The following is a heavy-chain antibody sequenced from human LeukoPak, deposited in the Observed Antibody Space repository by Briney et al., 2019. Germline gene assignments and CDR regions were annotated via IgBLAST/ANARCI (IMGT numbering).Heavy chain of an antibody. V-gene: IGHV3-48*03. D-gene: IGHD3-16*02. CDR2: SSQSGTTT. J-gene: IGHJ6*02. CDR1: GFTFSSYE. Sequence: GGSLRLSCTASGFTFSSYEIRWVRQAPGKGLEWISYSSQSGTTTYYADSVKGRSILSRDNAKNSLYMQVNSLRVEDTAIYYCARVQRLRWGELSAPWAMDVWGQGTTVTVSS. CDR3: ARVQRLRWGELSAPWAMDV.